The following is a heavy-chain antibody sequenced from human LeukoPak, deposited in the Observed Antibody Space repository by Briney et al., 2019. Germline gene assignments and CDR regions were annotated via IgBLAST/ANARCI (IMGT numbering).Heavy chain of an antibody. CDR1: GGSISSYY. D-gene: IGHD2-15*01. J-gene: IGHJ3*02. CDR3: ARYIVSYPHDAFDI. V-gene: IGHV4-59*01. Sequence: PSQTLSLTCTVSGGSISSYYWSWIPQPPGNGLEWLGYIYYSGSTSYNPSLKSRVTISLDTSKNQFSLKLSSVTAADTAFYYCARYIVSYPHDAFDIWGQGTMVTVSS. CDR2: IYYSGST.